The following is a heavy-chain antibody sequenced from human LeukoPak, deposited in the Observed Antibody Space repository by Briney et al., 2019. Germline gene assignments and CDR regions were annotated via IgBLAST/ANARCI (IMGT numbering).Heavy chain of an antibody. CDR2: ISGGGGST. CDR1: GFTFSSYA. Sequence: GGSLRLSCAASGFTFSSYAMSWVRQAPGKGLEWVSAISGGGGSTYYADSVKGRFTISRDNSKNTLYLQMNSLRAEDTAVYYCATSLGYCSGGSCPLSYWGQGSLVTVSS. J-gene: IGHJ4*02. CDR3: ATSLGYCSGGSCPLSY. V-gene: IGHV3-23*01. D-gene: IGHD2-15*01.